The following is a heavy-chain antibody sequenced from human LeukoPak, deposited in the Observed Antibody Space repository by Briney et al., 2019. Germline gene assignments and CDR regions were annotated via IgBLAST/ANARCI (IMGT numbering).Heavy chain of an antibody. Sequence: ASVKVSCKASGYTFTGYYMHWVRQAPGQGLEWMGWINPNSGGTNYAQKFQGRVTMTRDTSISTAYMELSRLRSDDTAVYYCARVEMATINFGYWGQGTLVTVSS. CDR3: ARVEMATINFGY. D-gene: IGHD5-24*01. J-gene: IGHJ4*02. V-gene: IGHV1-2*02. CDR1: GYTFTGYY. CDR2: INPNSGGT.